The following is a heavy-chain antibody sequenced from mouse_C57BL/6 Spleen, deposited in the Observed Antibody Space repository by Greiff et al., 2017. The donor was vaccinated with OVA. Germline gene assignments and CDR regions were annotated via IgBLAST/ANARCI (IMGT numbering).Heavy chain of an antibody. Sequence: QVQLQQPGAELVKPGASVKMSCKASGYTFTSYWITWVKQRPGQGLEWIGDIYPGSGSTNYNEKFKSKATLTVDTSSSTAYMQLSSLTSEDSAVYYCARSPYYGSSYRYFDVWGTGTTVTVSS. CDR2: IYPGSGST. CDR3: ARSPYYGSSYRYFDV. J-gene: IGHJ1*03. D-gene: IGHD1-1*01. CDR1: GYTFTSYW. V-gene: IGHV1-55*01.